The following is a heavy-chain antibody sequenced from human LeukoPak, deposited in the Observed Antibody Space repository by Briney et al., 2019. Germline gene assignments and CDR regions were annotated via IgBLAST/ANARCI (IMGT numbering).Heavy chain of an antibody. Sequence: PGGSLRLSCAASGITFSSYSMNWVRQAPGKGLEWVSSISSSSSYIYYADSVKGRFTISRDNAKNSLYLQMNSLRAEDTAVYYCARDVPPGGSRMQDWGQGTLVTVSS. D-gene: IGHD3-10*02. CDR1: GITFSSYS. CDR2: ISSSSSYI. CDR3: ARDVPPGGSRMQD. V-gene: IGHV3-21*01. J-gene: IGHJ4*02.